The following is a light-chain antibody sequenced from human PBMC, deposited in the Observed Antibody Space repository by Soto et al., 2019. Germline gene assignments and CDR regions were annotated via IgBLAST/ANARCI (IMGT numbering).Light chain of an antibody. CDR2: TAS. CDR3: QQFHTYPWT. V-gene: IGKV1-9*01. CDR1: QGITNY. Sequence: DVQLTQSPSFLSASVGDRVTITCRASQGITNYLAWYQQKPGKAPKPLIYTASTLQSGVPSRFSGSGAGAEFTLTITDLQPEDFATYFCQQFHTYPWTFGQGTKVEIK. J-gene: IGKJ1*01.